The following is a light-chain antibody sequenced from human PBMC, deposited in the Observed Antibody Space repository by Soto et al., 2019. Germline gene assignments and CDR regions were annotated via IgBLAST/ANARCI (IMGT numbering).Light chain of an antibody. CDR2: AAS. J-gene: IGKJ1*01. CDR1: QGIRND. Sequence: AIQMTHSPSSLSASVGDRVTITCRASQGIRNDLGWYQQKPGKAPKLLIYAASSLQSGVPSRFSGSGSGTDFTLTISSLQPEDFANYYCLQDYNYPRTFGQGTKVDIK. CDR3: LQDYNYPRT. V-gene: IGKV1-6*01.